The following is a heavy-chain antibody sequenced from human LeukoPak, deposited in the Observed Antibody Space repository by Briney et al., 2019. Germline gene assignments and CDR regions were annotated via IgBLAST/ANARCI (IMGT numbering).Heavy chain of an antibody. D-gene: IGHD2-2*01. V-gene: IGHV5-51*01. CDR2: IYPGDSDT. J-gene: IGHJ6*02. Sequence: GESLKISCKGSGYTFTNSWLAWVRQMPGKGLEWMGIIYPGDSDTRYSPSLQGQVTISADKSINTAYLQWSSLKASDTAMYYCARGGRSSYGMDVWGQGTTVTVSS. CDR3: ARGGRSSYGMDV. CDR1: GYTFTNSW.